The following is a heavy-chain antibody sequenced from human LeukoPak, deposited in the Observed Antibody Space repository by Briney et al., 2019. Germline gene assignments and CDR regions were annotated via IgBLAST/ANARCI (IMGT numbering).Heavy chain of an antibody. CDR1: GYTFTSYG. Sequence: GASVKVSCKASGYTFTSYGISWVRQAPGQGLEGMGWISAYNGNTNYAQKLQGRVTMTTDTSTSTAYMELRSLRSDDTAVYYCARDLSSSSLASEWFGPWGQGTLVTVSS. J-gene: IGHJ5*02. V-gene: IGHV1-18*01. CDR2: ISAYNGNT. CDR3: ARDLSSSSLASEWFGP. D-gene: IGHD6-6*01.